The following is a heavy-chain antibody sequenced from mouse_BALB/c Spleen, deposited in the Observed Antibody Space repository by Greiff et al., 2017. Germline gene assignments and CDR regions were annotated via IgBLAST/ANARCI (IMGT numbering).Heavy chain of an antibody. Sequence: VQLQQSGAELVRSGASVKLSCTASGFNIKDYYMYWVKQRPEQGLEWIGWIDPENGDTEYAPKFQGKATMTADTSSNTAYLQLSSLTSEDTAVYYCNGGGFAYWGQGTLVTVSA. CDR3: NGGGFAY. J-gene: IGHJ3*01. V-gene: IGHV14-4*02. CDR2: IDPENGDT. CDR1: GFNIKDYY.